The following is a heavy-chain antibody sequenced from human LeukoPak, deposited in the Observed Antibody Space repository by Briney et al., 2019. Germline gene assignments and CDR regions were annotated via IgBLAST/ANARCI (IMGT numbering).Heavy chain of an antibody. CDR2: TVGSRPDT. D-gene: IGHD2-8*02. CDR1: GFTFTNYA. CDR3: TKAPLMSCTGAFCYPFDS. V-gene: IGHV3-23*01. J-gene: IGHJ4*02. Sequence: GSLRLSCAAFGFTFTNYAMSWVRQTPGKGLEWVSATVGSRPDTYHADSVKGRFTVSRDNSRNTLYLQMNNLRIEDSAVYYCTKAPLMSCTGAFCYPFDSWGQGVLVTVSS.